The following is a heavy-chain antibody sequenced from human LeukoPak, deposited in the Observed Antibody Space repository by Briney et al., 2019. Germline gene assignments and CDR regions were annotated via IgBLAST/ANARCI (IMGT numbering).Heavy chain of an antibody. D-gene: IGHD2-2*01. Sequence: GRSLRLSCAASGFTFDDYAMHWVRQAPGKGLEWVSGISWNSGSIGYADSVKGRFTISRDNAKNSLYLQMNSLRAEDMALYYCARENRETYCSSTSCNNWFDPWGQGTLVTVSS. V-gene: IGHV3-9*03. CDR1: GFTFDDYA. CDR2: ISWNSGSI. J-gene: IGHJ5*02. CDR3: ARENRETYCSSTSCNNWFDP.